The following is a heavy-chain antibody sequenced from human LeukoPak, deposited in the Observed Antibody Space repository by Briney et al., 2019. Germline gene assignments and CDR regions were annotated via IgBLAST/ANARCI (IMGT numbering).Heavy chain of an antibody. J-gene: IGHJ4*02. D-gene: IGHD3-22*01. V-gene: IGHV1-18*01. Sequence: ASVKVSCKASGYTFTSSGITWVRQAPGQGLEWMGWISARNGDTKYAQMVQDRINMTTDTSATTAYMELRGLRSDDTAVYFCARLGYGSNHFDYWGQGTLVTVSS. CDR2: ISARNGDT. CDR1: GYTFTSSG. CDR3: ARLGYGSNHFDY.